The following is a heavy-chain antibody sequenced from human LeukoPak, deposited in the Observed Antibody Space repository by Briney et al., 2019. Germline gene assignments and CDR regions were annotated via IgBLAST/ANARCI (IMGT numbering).Heavy chain of an antibody. CDR3: ARAYSDSSGYYPPYLDY. V-gene: IGHV3-74*01. CDR1: GFTFSRYW. Sequence: GGSLRLSCAASGFTFSRYWMHWVRQSPGKGLVWVSRINSDGSSTSYADSVKGRFTISRDNAKNTLYLQMISLRAEDTAVYYCARAYSDSSGYYPPYLDYWGQGTLVTVSS. CDR2: INSDGSST. D-gene: IGHD3-22*01. J-gene: IGHJ4*02.